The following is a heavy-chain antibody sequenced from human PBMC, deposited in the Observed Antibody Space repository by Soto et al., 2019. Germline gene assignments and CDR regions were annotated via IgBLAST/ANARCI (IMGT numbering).Heavy chain of an antibody. CDR2: IYPGDSDT. D-gene: IGHD6-6*01. CDR3: ARQPSIATLTDYYYYGMDV. Sequence: PGESLKISCKGSGYSFTSYWIGWVRQVPGKGLEWMGIIYPGDSDTRYSPSFQGQVTISADKSISTAYLQWSSLKASDTAMYYCARQPSIATLTDYYYYGMDVWGQGTTVTVSS. J-gene: IGHJ6*02. V-gene: IGHV5-51*01. CDR1: GYSFTSYW.